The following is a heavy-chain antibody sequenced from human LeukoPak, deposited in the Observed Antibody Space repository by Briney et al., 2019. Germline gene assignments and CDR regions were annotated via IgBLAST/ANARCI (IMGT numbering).Heavy chain of an antibody. CDR3: ARACWAQRRDGYTPAGFDY. J-gene: IGHJ4*02. Sequence: VASVKVSCKASGYTFTSYAMHWVRQAPGQRLEWMGWINAGNGNTKYSQKFQGRVTITRDTSASTAYMELSSLRSEDTAVYYCARACWAQRRDGYTPAGFDYWGQGTLVTVSS. V-gene: IGHV1-3*01. CDR2: INAGNGNT. D-gene: IGHD5-24*01. CDR1: GYTFTSYA.